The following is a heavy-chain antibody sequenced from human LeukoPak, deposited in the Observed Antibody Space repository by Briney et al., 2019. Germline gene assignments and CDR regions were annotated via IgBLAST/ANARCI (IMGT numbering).Heavy chain of an antibody. CDR2: INPNSGGT. V-gene: IGHV1-2*06. Sequence: GASVKVSCKASGYTFTGYYMHWVRQAPGQGLEWMGRINPNSGGTNYAQKFQGRVTMTRDTSISTAYMELSRLRPDDTAVYYCARGGPFPSGSSSREYYLDYWGQGTLVTVSS. CDR3: ARGGPFPSGSSSREYYLDY. CDR1: GYTFTGYY. D-gene: IGHD6-6*01. J-gene: IGHJ4*02.